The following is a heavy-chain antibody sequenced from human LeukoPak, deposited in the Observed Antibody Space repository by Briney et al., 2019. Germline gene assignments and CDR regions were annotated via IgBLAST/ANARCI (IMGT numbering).Heavy chain of an antibody. CDR2: ISAYNGNT. J-gene: IGHJ5*02. D-gene: IGHD3-9*01. CDR1: GYTFTNYG. Sequence: ASVKVSCKTSGYTFTNYGITWVRQAPGQGLEWMGWISAYNGNTNYAQKFQGRVTMTTDTSTSTAYMELRSLRSDDTAVYYCASAPVIYDILTGYYIGWFDPWGQGTLVTVSS. V-gene: IGHV1-18*01. CDR3: ASAPVIYDILTGYYIGWFDP.